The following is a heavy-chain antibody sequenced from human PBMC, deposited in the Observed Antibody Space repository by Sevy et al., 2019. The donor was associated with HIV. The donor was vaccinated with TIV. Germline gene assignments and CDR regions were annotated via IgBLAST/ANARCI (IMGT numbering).Heavy chain of an antibody. D-gene: IGHD3-22*01. CDR1: GGSISRYY. CDR2: IYTSGIT. CDR3: ARVSVASSYDNFDL. V-gene: IGHV4-4*07. J-gene: IGHJ3*01. Sequence: SETLSLTCTVSGGSISRYYWNWIRQPAGKGLEWIGRIYTSGITNYDPSLKSRVTMSIDPSKNQFSLKLSSVAAADTAVYYCARVSVASSYDNFDLWGQGTMVTVSS.